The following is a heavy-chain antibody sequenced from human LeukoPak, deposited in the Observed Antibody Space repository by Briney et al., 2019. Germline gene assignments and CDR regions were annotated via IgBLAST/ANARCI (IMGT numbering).Heavy chain of an antibody. Sequence: PGGSRSPSVAASGFTFSTFSWNWVGQAQGKGLEWVSYISSSSSTIYYADSVKGRFTISRDNAKNSLYLQMNSLRAEDTAVYYCARDRGYSYDYWGQGTLVTVSS. CDR3: ARDRGYSYDY. V-gene: IGHV3-48*04. CDR1: GFTFSTFS. CDR2: ISSSSSTI. D-gene: IGHD5-18*01. J-gene: IGHJ4*02.